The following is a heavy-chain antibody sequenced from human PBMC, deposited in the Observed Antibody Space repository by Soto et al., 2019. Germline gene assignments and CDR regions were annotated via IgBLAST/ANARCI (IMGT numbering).Heavy chain of an antibody. CDR2: IYYSGST. J-gene: IGHJ5*02. V-gene: IGHV4-31*03. Sequence: SETLSLTCTVSGGSISSGGYYWSWIRQHPGKGLEWIGYIYYSGSTYYNPSLKSRVTISVDTSKNQFSLKLSSVTAADTALYYCARSYCSGGSCYSYNWFDPWGQGTLVTVSS. CDR1: GGSISSGGYY. D-gene: IGHD2-15*01. CDR3: ARSYCSGGSCYSYNWFDP.